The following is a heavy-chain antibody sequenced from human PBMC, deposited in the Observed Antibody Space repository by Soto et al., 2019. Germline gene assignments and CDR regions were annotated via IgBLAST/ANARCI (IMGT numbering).Heavy chain of an antibody. CDR2: INAGNGNT. CDR3: ARDTISGSYSFEY. CDR1: GYTFTSYA. J-gene: IGHJ4*02. D-gene: IGHD1-26*01. V-gene: IGHV1-3*03. Sequence: GASVKVSCKASGYTFTSYAMHWVRQAPGQRLEWMGWINAGNGNTKYSQKFQGRFTISRDNSKNTLYLQMGSLRAEDMAVYYCARDTISGSYSFEYWGQGTLVTVSS.